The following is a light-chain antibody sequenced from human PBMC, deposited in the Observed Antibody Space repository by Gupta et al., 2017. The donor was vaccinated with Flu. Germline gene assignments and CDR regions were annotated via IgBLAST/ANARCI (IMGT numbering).Light chain of an antibody. CDR3: QSADNSGTYVV. CDR2: KDT. CDR1: TLSTQY. J-gene: IGLJ3*02. Sequence: SSELTQPPSVSVSPGQTAPITCSGDTLSTQYTYWYQQKPGQAPVLVIFKDTERPSGIPERFSASNSGTTVTLTIRGVQAEDEAAYYCQSADNSGTYVVFGGGTKLTV. V-gene: IGLV3-25*03.